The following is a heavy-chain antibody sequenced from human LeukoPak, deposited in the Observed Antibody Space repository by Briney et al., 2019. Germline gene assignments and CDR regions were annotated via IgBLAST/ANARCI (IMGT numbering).Heavy chain of an antibody. CDR2: ISYDGSNK. J-gene: IGHJ3*01. D-gene: IGHD6-6*01. CDR1: GFTFSSYA. CDR3: ARDSYSSSGWFDP. V-gene: IGHV3-30-3*01. Sequence: PGRSLRLSCAASGFTFSSYAMHWVRQAPGKGLEWVAVISYDGSNKYYTDSVKGRFTISRDNSKNTLYLQMNSLRAEDMAVYYCARDSYSSSGWFDPWGQGTMVTVSS.